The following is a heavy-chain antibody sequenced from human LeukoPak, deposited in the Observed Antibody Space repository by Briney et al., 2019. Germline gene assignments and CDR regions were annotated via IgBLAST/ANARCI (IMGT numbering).Heavy chain of an antibody. J-gene: IGHJ5*02. CDR1: GYTFTGYY. Sequence: ASVRVSCKASGYTFTGYYMHWVRQAPGQGVEWMGWINPNSGGTNYAQKFQGRVTMTRDTSISTAYMELSRLRSDDTAVYYCARPAGGYCSGGSCYSGYNWFDRWGQGTLVTVSS. V-gene: IGHV1-2*02. CDR3: ARPAGGYCSGGSCYSGYNWFDR. D-gene: IGHD2-15*01. CDR2: INPNSGGT.